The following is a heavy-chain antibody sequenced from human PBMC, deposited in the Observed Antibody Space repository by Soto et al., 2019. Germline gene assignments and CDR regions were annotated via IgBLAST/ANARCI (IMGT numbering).Heavy chain of an antibody. D-gene: IGHD2-2*01. V-gene: IGHV3-23*01. CDR3: ARAGRDCSSDSCYDAFDI. CDR1: GFTFSSYA. J-gene: IGHJ3*02. CDR2: ISVSGGST. Sequence: GGSLRLSCAASGFTFSSYAMSWVRQAPGKGLEWVSAISVSGGSTYYADSVKGRFTISRGNSKNTLYLQMNSLRAEDTAVYYCARAGRDCSSDSCYDAFDIWGQGTMVTVSS.